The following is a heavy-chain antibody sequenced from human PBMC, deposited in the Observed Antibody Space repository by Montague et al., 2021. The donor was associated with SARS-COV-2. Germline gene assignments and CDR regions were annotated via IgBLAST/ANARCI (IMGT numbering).Heavy chain of an antibody. CDR3: ARDVRGLQLGWNYYYNYLDV. J-gene: IGHJ6*03. D-gene: IGHD2-2*01. V-gene: IGHV6-1*01. Sequence: CAISGDSVSSNSAAWNWIRQSPSRGLEWLGRTYYRSKWYNDYAVSVKSRITINPDTSKNQFSLQLNSVTPEDTAVYYCARDVRGLQLGWNYYYNYLDVWGKGTPVTVSS. CDR2: TYYRSKWYN. CDR1: GDSVSSNSAA.